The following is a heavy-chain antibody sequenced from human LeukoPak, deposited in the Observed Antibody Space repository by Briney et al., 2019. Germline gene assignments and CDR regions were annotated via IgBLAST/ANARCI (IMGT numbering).Heavy chain of an antibody. J-gene: IGHJ6*03. CDR3: ARVYSSSWYSGYLYMDV. Sequence: GGSLRLSCAASGFTFSNYSMNWVRQAPGKGLEWVSSISYRSSDIEYADSVKGRFTISRDNAKQSLYLQMSSLRAEDTAVYYCARVYSSSWYSGYLYMDVWGKGTTVTVSS. CDR1: GFTFSNYS. V-gene: IGHV3-21*01. D-gene: IGHD6-13*01. CDR2: ISYRSSDI.